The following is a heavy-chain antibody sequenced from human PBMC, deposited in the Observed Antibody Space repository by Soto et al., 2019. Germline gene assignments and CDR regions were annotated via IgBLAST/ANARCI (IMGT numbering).Heavy chain of an antibody. D-gene: IGHD6-6*01. J-gene: IGHJ4*02. Sequence: ASVKVSCKASGGTFSSYAISWVRQAPGQGLEWMGWISAYNGNTNYAQKLQGRVTMTTDTSTSTAYMELRSLRSDDTAVYYCARSPRHPYDYWGQGTLVTVSS. CDR3: ARSPRHPYDY. V-gene: IGHV1-18*01. CDR2: ISAYNGNT. CDR1: GGTFSSYA.